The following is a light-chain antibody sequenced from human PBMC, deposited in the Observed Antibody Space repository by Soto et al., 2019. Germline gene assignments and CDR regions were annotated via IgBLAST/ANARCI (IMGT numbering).Light chain of an antibody. CDR3: QSYDNSLSGPVV. CDR1: SSNIGAGFD. J-gene: IGLJ2*01. Sequence: QAVVTQPPSVSGAPGQSVTISCTGSSSNIGAGFDVHWYQQLPETAPKLLIYDNTNRPSGVPDRFSGSKSGTSASLAITGLQAEDEGDYFCQSYDNSLSGPVVFGGGTQLTVL. CDR2: DNT. V-gene: IGLV1-40*01.